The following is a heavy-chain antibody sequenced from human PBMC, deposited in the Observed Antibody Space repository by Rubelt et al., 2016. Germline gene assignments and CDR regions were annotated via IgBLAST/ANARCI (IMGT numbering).Heavy chain of an antibody. CDR2: INPNSGGT. V-gene: IGHV1-2*06. J-gene: IGHJ6*02. Sequence: TFTGYYLHWVRQAPGQGLEWMGRINPNSGGTNYAQKFQGRVTMTRDTSISTAYMELSRLTSDDTAVYYCASGTNYYYAMDVWGQGTTVTVSS. CDR3: ASGTNYYYAMDV. CDR1: TFTGYY. D-gene: IGHD1-26*01.